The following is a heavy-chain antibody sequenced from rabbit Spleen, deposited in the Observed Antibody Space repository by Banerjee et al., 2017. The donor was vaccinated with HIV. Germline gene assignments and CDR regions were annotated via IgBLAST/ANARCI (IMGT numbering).Heavy chain of an antibody. D-gene: IGHD1-1*01. CDR1: GFSFSDRDV. J-gene: IGHJ6*01. CDR2: IDIGSSGFT. Sequence: QEQLEESGGGLFQPGGSLALTCTASGFSFSDRDVMCWVRQAPGKGLEWIACIDIGSSGFTYFASWAKGRFTISKTSSTTVTLQMTSLTAADTATYFCARDTSSSFSSYGMDLWGPGTLVTVS. V-gene: IGHV1S45*01. CDR3: ARDTSSSFSSYGMDL.